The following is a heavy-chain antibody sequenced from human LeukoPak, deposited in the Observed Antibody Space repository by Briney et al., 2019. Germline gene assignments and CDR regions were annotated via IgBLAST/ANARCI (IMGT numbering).Heavy chain of an antibody. CDR1: GFPFSTFF. J-gene: IGHJ3*02. D-gene: IGHD4-23*01. Sequence: GGSLRLSCEASGFPFSTFFMAWVRQSSGKGLEWVADIKPDGGETYYKGSVEGRFTISRDNADNSLYLQMNSLRAEDTAVYYCARDPGGSGWGAFDIWGQGTMVTVSS. V-gene: IGHV3-7*05. CDR3: ARDPGGSGWGAFDI. CDR2: IKPDGGET.